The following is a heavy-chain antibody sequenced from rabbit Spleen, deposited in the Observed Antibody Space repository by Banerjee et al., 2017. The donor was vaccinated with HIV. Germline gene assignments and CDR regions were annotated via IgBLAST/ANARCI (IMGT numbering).Heavy chain of an antibody. J-gene: IGHJ4*01. V-gene: IGHV1S40*01. CDR3: ARDGAGGSYFAL. CDR1: GLDFSSRYW. Sequence: QSLEESGGDLVKPGTSLTLTCTASGLDFSSRYWIYWVRQAPGKGLEWIGYIDPVFGTTHYASWVNGRFSISRENAQNTVFLQMTSLTAADTATYFCARDGAGGSYFALWGPGTLVTVS. CDR2: IDPVFGTT. D-gene: IGHD8-1*01.